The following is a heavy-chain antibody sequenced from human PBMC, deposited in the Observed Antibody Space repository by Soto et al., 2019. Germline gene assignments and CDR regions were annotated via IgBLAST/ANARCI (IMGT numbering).Heavy chain of an antibody. V-gene: IGHV3-23*01. D-gene: IGHD2-15*01. J-gene: IGHJ6*02. Sequence: EVQLLESGGGLVQPGGSLRLSCAASGFTFSRHAMSWVRQAPGKGLEWVSAISGGGDSAYHADSVKGRFTISRDNSKNTVFRQMNSLRAEDTALYYCAKAGGSTWDYGMDVWGQGTTVTVSS. CDR3: AKAGGSTWDYGMDV. CDR1: GFTFSRHA. CDR2: ISGGGDSA.